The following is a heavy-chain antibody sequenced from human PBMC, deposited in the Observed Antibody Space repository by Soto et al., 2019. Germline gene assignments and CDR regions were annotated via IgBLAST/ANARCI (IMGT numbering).Heavy chain of an antibody. J-gene: IGHJ5*02. CDR1: GYTFTSYD. Sequence: ASVKVSCKASGYTFTSYDINWVRQATGQGLEWMGWMNPNSGNTGYAQKFQGRVTMTRNTSISTAYMELSSLRSEDTAVYYCARDCYDFWSGYYWPRRYNWFDPWGQGTLVTVSS. CDR3: ARDCYDFWSGYYWPRRYNWFDP. CDR2: MNPNSGNT. D-gene: IGHD3-3*01. V-gene: IGHV1-8*01.